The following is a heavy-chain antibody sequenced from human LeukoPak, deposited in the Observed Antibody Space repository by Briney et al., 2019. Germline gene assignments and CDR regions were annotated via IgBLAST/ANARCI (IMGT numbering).Heavy chain of an antibody. J-gene: IGHJ4*02. Sequence: GGSLRLSCAASGFTFSNYVMSWVRQAPGKGLEWVSYINHNGEMIFYPDFVKGRFTISRDNAKSSLYLQMNSLRDEDTAVYYWARNNAGAFHYWGKETLVTVSS. V-gene: IGHV3-48*02. CDR1: GFTFSNYV. CDR2: INHNGEMI. D-gene: IGHD2-2*01. CDR3: ARNNAGAFHY.